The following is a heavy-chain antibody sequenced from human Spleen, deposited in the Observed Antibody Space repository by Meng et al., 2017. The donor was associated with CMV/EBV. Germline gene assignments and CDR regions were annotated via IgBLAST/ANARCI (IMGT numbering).Heavy chain of an antibody. V-gene: IGHV1-2*02. CDR3: ARVWAAHDTIFWVWFDP. CDR2: IIPNSGDT. J-gene: IGHJ5*02. Sequence: ASVKVSCKASGYTFTGYFMHWVRQAPGQGLEWMGWIIPNSGDTNYAQKFQGRVTMTTDTSITTAYMELTRLTSDDTAVYYCARVWAAHDTIFWVWFDPWGQGTLVTVSS. D-gene: IGHD3-9*01. CDR1: GYTFTGYF.